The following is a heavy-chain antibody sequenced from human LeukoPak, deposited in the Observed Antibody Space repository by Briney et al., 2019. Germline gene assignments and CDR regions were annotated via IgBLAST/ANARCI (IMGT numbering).Heavy chain of an antibody. D-gene: IGHD6-13*01. CDR2: INSDGSST. Sequence: PGGSLRLSCAASGFTFSSYGMSWVRQAPGKGLVRVSRINSDGSSTSYADSVKGRFTISRDNAKNTLYLQMNSLRAEDTAVYYCARGGTAAGPTGAFDIWGQGTMVTVSS. CDR1: GFTFSSYG. CDR3: ARGGTAAGPTGAFDI. V-gene: IGHV3-74*01. J-gene: IGHJ3*02.